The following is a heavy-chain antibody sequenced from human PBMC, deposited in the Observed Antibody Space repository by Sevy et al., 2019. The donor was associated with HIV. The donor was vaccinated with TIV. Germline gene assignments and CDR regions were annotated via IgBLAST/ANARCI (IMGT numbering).Heavy chain of an antibody. D-gene: IGHD2-2*01. Sequence: KHSETLSLTCAVYGGSFSGYYWSWIRQPPGKGLEWIGEINHSGSTNYNPSLKSRVTISVDTSKNQFSLKLSSVTAADTALYYCARHCSGTSCSHAFDIWGQGTMVTVSS. V-gene: IGHV4-34*01. CDR3: ARHCSGTSCSHAFDI. CDR1: GGSFSGYY. J-gene: IGHJ3*02. CDR2: INHSGST.